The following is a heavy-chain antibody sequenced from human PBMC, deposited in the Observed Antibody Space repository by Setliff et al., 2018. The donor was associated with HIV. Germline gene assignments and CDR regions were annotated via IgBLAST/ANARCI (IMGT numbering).Heavy chain of an antibody. V-gene: IGHV2-70*04. J-gene: IGHJ4*02. CDR2: IDWEDDK. D-gene: IGHD3-10*01. Sequence: SGPTLVNPTQTLTLTCTFSGFSLSTTGLRVTWIRQPPGKALEWLARIDWEDDKFYSTSLKTRLTISKDTSKNQVFLTMTNMDPVDTATYYCARTYGSASKLDYWGPGILVTVSS. CDR3: ARTYGSASKLDY. CDR1: GFSLSTTGLR.